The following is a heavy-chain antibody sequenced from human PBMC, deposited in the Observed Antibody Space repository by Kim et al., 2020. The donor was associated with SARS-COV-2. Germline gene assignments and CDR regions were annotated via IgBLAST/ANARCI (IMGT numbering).Heavy chain of an antibody. CDR3: ARGERGYSYGYSLGYFDY. CDR2: IYYSGST. CDR1: GGSISSYY. J-gene: IGHJ4*02. V-gene: IGHV4-59*13. D-gene: IGHD5-18*01. Sequence: SETLSLTCTVSGGSISSYYWSWIRQPPGKGLEWIGYIYYSGSTNYSPSLKSRVTISVDTSKNQFSLKLSSVTAADTAVYYCARGERGYSYGYSLGYFDYWGQGTLVTVSS.